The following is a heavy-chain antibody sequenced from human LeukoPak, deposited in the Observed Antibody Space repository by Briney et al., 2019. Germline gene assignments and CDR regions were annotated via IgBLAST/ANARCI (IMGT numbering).Heavy chain of an antibody. Sequence: SETLSLTCTVSGSSINVYYWSWIRQSPGKGLDWIAYISYSGSTNYNPSLKSRVTISVDTSKNQFSLRLSSVTAANTAVYYCARQLMIDYYYYYYYMDVWGRGTTVTISS. CDR2: ISYSGST. D-gene: IGHD3-22*01. CDR3: ARQLMIDYYYYYYYMDV. V-gene: IGHV4-59*08. CDR1: GSSINVYY. J-gene: IGHJ6*03.